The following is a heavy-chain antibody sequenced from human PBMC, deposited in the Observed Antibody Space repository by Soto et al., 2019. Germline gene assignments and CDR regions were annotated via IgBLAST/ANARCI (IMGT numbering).Heavy chain of an antibody. J-gene: IGHJ4*02. CDR2: INHSGST. D-gene: IGHD2-2*01. Sequence: QVQLQQWGAGLLKPSETLSLTCAVYGGSFSGYYWSWIRQPPGKGLEWIGEINHSGSTNYNPSLKSRVTISVDTSKNQFSLKLSSVTAADTAVYYCARRSVGIVVVPAATYYFDYSGQGTLVTVSS. V-gene: IGHV4-34*01. CDR3: ARRSVGIVVVPAATYYFDY. CDR1: GGSFSGYY.